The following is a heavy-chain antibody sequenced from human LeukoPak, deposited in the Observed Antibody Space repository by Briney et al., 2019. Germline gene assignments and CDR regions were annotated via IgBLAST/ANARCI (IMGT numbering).Heavy chain of an antibody. J-gene: IGHJ6*03. CDR1: GDSISSGNYY. D-gene: IGHD6-6*01. Sequence: SETLSLTCTVSGDSISSGNYYWNWVRQPAGKGLEWIGRIYTSGSTNYNPSLKSRVTISVDTSKNQFSLKLSSVTAADTAVYYCARRGIAARRYYYYMDVWGKGTTVTVSS. V-gene: IGHV4-61*02. CDR2: IYTSGST. CDR3: ARRGIAARRYYYYMDV.